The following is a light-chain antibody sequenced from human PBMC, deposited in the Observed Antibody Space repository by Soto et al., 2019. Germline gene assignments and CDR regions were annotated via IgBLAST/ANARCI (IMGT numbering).Light chain of an antibody. CDR1: XTININ. V-gene: IGKV3-15*01. CDR3: QQYNNWPRT. CDR2: AAS. Sequence: EIVMTQSPAILSVSPGDRATLSCRAXXTININLAWYQQMPGQAPRVLIYAASTRATGIPARFSGSGSGTEFTLTISNLQSEDFAVYYCQQYNNWPRTFGQGTKVEIK. J-gene: IGKJ1*01.